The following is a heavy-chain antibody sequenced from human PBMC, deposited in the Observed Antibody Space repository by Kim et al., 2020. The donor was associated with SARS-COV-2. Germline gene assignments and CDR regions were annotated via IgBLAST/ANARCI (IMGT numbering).Heavy chain of an antibody. CDR2: T. V-gene: IGHV4-39*07. D-gene: IGHD1-26*01. J-gene: IGHJ4*02. Sequence: TYYNPSLKSRVTISVDTSKNQFSLKLSSVTAADTAVYYCARVSLELPFDYWGQGTLVTFSS. CDR3: ARVSLELPFDY.